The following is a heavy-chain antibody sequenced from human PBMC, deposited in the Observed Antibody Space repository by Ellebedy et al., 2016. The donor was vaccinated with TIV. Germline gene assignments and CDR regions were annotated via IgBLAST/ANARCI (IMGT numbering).Heavy chain of an antibody. Sequence: GGSLRLSXAASGFTFNSYAMSWVRQAPGRGLEWVANIETDGSTKNYADSLKGRFTISRDNGKNSLYLQMNTLGTDDTAVYYCAREVPEQQVVLDSWGQGTLVTVSS. CDR1: GFTFNSYA. D-gene: IGHD6-13*01. CDR3: AREVPEQQVVLDS. V-gene: IGHV3-7*01. CDR2: IETDGSTK. J-gene: IGHJ4*02.